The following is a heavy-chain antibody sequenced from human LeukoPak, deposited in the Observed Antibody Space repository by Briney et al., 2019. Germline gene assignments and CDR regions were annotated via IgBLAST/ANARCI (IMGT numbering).Heavy chain of an antibody. D-gene: IGHD4-23*01. CDR2: IYYSGST. Sequence: SETLSLTCTVSGASISNVLYQWGWIRQHPGKGLEWIGYIYYSGSTYYNPSLKSRVTISVDTSKNQFSLKLSSVTAADTAVYYCARNRDYGGNSSSDPFDYWGQGTLVTVSS. J-gene: IGHJ4*02. V-gene: IGHV4-31*03. CDR1: GASISNVLYQ. CDR3: ARNRDYGGNSSSDPFDY.